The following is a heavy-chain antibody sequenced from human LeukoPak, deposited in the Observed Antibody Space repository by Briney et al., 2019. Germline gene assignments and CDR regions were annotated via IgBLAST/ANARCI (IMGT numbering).Heavy chain of an antibody. J-gene: IGHJ6*03. V-gene: IGHV3-23*01. CDR1: GFTFSNYV. D-gene: IGHD6-13*01. CDR3: ASVRDSSSWYWYYYYYMDV. Sequence: PGGSLRLSCAASGFTFSNYVMNWVRQAPGKGLQWVSSISNRGHNTYYADSVKGRFTISRDNSKNTLYLQMNSLRAEDTAVYYCASVRDSSSWYWYYYYYMDVWGKGTTVTISS. CDR2: ISNRGHNT.